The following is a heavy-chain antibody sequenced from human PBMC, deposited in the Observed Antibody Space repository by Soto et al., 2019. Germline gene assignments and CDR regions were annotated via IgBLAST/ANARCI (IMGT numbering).Heavy chain of an antibody. CDR2: INPNGGVT. J-gene: IGHJ6*03. Sequence: QVQLVQSGAEVRKPGASVTVSCRSSGDSFNDYYIHWVRQAPGQGFEWMGWINPNGGVTKYAQKFQGWVSMTRDTSIRTVYMXLSXXXXXXTAXXYCARESGGATATLDYYYFYMDVWGTGTTVTVSS. V-gene: IGHV1-2*04. CDR3: ARESGGATATLDYYYFYMDV. CDR1: GDSFNDYY. D-gene: IGHD5-12*01.